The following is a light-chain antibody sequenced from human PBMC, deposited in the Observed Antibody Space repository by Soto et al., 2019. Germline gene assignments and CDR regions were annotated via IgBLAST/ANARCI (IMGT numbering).Light chain of an antibody. CDR2: SNN. V-gene: IGLV1-44*01. CDR3: AACDDSLNGYV. J-gene: IGLJ1*01. CDR1: SSNIGSNT. Sequence: QSVLTQPPSASGTPGQRVTITCSGSSSNIGSNTVNWYQQLPGTAPKLLIYSNNQRPSGVPDRFSGSKSGTSASLAISGRQSEDEADYYCAACDDSLNGYVFGTGTNLTVL.